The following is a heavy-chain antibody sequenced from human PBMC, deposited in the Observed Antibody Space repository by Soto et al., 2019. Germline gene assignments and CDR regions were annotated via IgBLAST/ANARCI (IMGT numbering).Heavy chain of an antibody. D-gene: IGHD3-10*01. CDR2: INDSGNI. V-gene: IGHV4-34*01. Sequence: SEPLSLTCAVYGGSLSGYQWTWIRQTPGKGLEWIGEINDSGNINYNPSLKSRVTILLDTPRKQISLKLSSVTAADSAVYYCVKGLMLWFWELPRRGAYYYYVDVWGKGTTVTVSS. CDR3: VKGLMLWFWELPRRGAYYYYVDV. CDR1: GGSLSGYQ. J-gene: IGHJ6*03.